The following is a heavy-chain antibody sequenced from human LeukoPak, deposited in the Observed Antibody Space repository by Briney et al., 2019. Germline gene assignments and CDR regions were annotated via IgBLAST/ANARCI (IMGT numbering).Heavy chain of an antibody. CDR1: GYTFTGYY. D-gene: IGHD1-26*01. CDR2: MNPNSGNT. CDR3: ARLVGAAIADY. J-gene: IGHJ4*02. V-gene: IGHV1-8*02. Sequence: ASVKVSCKASGYTFTGYYMHWVRQAPGQGLEWMGWMNPNSGNTGYAQKFQGRVTMTRNTSISTAYMELSSLRSEDTAVYYCARLVGAAIADYWGQGTLVTVSS.